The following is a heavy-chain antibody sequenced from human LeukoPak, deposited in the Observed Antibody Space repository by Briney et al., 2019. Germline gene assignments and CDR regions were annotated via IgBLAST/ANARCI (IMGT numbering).Heavy chain of an antibody. CDR1: GFTFSSYE. CDR3: AIDGYCSGGSYCKVSGFDI. J-gene: IGHJ3*02. V-gene: IGHV3-48*03. CDR2: ISSSGSTT. D-gene: IGHD2-15*01. Sequence: GGSLRLSCAASGFTFSSYEMNWVRQAPGKGLEWVSYISSSGSTTYYADSVKGRFTISRDNAKNSLYLQMNSLRAEDTAVYYCAIDGYCSGGSYCKVSGFDIWGEGTMVTVCS.